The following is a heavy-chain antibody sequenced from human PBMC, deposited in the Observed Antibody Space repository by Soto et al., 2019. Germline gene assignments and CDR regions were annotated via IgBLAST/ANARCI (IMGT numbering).Heavy chain of an antibody. CDR1: GGTFNNYV. Sequence: QVQLVQSGAEVKKPGSSVKVSCRASGGTFNNYVVNWVRQAPGHGLEWRAGIITICGTAYYAQKFEGRVKNTADKSTRTAYVELNSLRSEDTAGNQWAGRCDDTNCLGHCDNWGEGTLGTGSS. J-gene: IGHJ4*02. V-gene: IGHV1-69*06. CDR3: AGRCDDTNCLGHCDN. D-gene: IGHD2-2*01. CDR2: IITICGTA.